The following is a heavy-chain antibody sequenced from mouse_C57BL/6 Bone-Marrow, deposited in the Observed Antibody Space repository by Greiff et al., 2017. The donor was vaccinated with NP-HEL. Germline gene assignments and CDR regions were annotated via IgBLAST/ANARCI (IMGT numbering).Heavy chain of an antibody. Sequence: VQLKESGGGLVKPGGSLKLSCAASGFTFSDYGMHWVRQAPEKGLEWVAYISSGSSTIYYADTVKGRFTISRDNAKNTLFLQMTSLRSEDTAMYYCATYGNYPDYWGQGTTLTVSS. J-gene: IGHJ2*01. CDR2: ISSGSSTI. D-gene: IGHD2-1*01. CDR1: GFTFSDYG. V-gene: IGHV5-17*01. CDR3: ATYGNYPDY.